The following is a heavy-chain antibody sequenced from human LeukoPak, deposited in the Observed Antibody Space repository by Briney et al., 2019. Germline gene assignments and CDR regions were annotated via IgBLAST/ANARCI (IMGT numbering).Heavy chain of an antibody. V-gene: IGHV3-53*01. CDR1: GFTVSSNY. J-gene: IGHJ4*02. CDR3: ARATYSYGYPYYFDY. D-gene: IGHD5-18*01. CDR2: IYSGGST. Sequence: GGSLRLSCAASGFTVSSNYMSWVRQAPGKGLEWISVIYSGGSTYYADSVKGRFTISRDNSKNTLYLQMNSLRAEDTAAYYCARATYSYGYPYYFDYWGQGTLVTVSS.